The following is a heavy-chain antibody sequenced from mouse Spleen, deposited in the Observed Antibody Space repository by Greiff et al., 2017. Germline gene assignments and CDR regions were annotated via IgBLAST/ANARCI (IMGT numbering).Heavy chain of an antibody. CDR2: IYPRSGNT. CDR3: ARPYDGYSAYFDY. CDR1: GYTFTSYG. D-gene: IGHD2-3*01. V-gene: IGHV1-81*01. Sequence: VQLVESGAELARPGASVKLSCKASGYTFTSYGISWVKQRTGQGLEWIGEIYPRSGNTYYNEKFKGKATLTADKSSSTAYMELRSLTSEDSAVYFCARPYDGYSAYFDYWGQGTTLTVSS. J-gene: IGHJ2*01.